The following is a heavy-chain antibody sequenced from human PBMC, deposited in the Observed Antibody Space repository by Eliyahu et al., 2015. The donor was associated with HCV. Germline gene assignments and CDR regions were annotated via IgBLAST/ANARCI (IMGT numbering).Heavy chain of an antibody. CDR1: GXXXXDYA. D-gene: IGHD4-17*01. Sequence: EVQLVESGGGLVQPGKSLXLSCAASGXXXXDYAMXWVRQAAGKGLEGVASISWXSVNIPYADSVKGRFTIFRDNAKNSLYLQINNVKAEDTALYYCAKGDYGDLPNAMDVWGQGTTVIVSS. CDR3: AKGDYGDLPNAMDV. J-gene: IGHJ6*02. CDR2: ISWXSVNI. V-gene: IGHV3-9*01.